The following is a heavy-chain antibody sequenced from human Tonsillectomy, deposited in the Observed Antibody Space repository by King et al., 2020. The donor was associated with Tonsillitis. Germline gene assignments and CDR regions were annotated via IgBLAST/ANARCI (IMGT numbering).Heavy chain of an antibody. V-gene: IGHV4-4*07. CDR2: IYSSGST. J-gene: IGHJ6*02. Sequence: QLQESGPGLVKPSETLSLTCTVSGGSISSYYWSWIRQPAGKGLEWIGRIYSSGSTNYNPSLKSRVTMSVDTSKNQFSLKLSSVTAADTAVYYCARVREGVLTGYHEPDSYYYSGMDVWGQGTTVTVSS. CDR3: ARVREGVLTGYHEPDSYYYSGMDV. D-gene: IGHD3-9*01. CDR1: GGSISSYY.